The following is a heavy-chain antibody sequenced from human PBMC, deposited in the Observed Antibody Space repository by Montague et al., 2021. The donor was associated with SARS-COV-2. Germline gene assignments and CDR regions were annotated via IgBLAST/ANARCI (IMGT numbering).Heavy chain of an antibody. Sequence: SLRLSCAASGFTFSSYAMAWVRQAPGKGLEWVSGIGGGAGSTFYADSVRGRFIISRDISKNTLYLQMDSLRVVDTAVYYCAKKSTGQHLANFDYWGQGTLVTVSS. CDR3: AKKSTGQHLANFDY. CDR2: IGGGAGST. V-gene: IGHV3-23*01. D-gene: IGHD6-13*01. J-gene: IGHJ4*02. CDR1: GFTFSSYA.